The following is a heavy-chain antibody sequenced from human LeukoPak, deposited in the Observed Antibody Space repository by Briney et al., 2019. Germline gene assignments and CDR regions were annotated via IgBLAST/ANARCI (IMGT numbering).Heavy chain of an antibody. Sequence: SETLSLTCTVSGGSISSSSYYWGWIRQPPGKGLEWIGNIYYSGSTYSNPSLKSRVTISVDTSKNQFSLKLSSVTAADTAVYYCARNRYYYGSGSHLYYYYYMDVWGKGTTVTISS. CDR3: ARNRYYYGSGSHLYYYYYMDV. J-gene: IGHJ6*03. D-gene: IGHD3-10*01. CDR2: IYYSGST. CDR1: GGSISSSSYY. V-gene: IGHV4-39*07.